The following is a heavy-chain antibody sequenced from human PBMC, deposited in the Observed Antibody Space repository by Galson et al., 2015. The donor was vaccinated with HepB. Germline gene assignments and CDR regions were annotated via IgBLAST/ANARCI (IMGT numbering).Heavy chain of an antibody. CDR1: GFTFSSYT. Sequence: SLRLSCAASGFTFSSYTMNWVRQAPGKGLEWLSYISTDSSTIYYADSVKGRFTISRDNAKNSLYLQMNNLRAEDTAVYYCARVADADYGDHSHFDYWGQGTLVTVSS. D-gene: IGHD4-17*01. CDR3: ARVADADYGDHSHFDY. CDR2: ISTDSSTI. J-gene: IGHJ4*02. V-gene: IGHV3-48*04.